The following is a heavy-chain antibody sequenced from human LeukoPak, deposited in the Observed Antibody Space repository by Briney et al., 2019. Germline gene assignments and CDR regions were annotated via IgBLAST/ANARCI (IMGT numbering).Heavy chain of an antibody. CDR1: GFTFSSYW. CDR3: TRDRVITIFGVASS. Sequence: GGSLRLSCVASGFTFSSYWMSWVRQAPGKGLEWVANIKQDGSEKYYVDSVKGRFTISRDNAKNSLYLRMNSLRAEDTAVYYCTRDRVITIFGVASSWGQGTLVTLSS. J-gene: IGHJ4*02. CDR2: IKQDGSEK. V-gene: IGHV3-7*01. D-gene: IGHD3-3*01.